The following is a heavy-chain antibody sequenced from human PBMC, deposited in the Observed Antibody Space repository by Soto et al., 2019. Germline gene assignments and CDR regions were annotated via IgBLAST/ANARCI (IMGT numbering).Heavy chain of an antibody. CDR1: GFTFSSYG. V-gene: IGHV3-30*18. D-gene: IGHD4-4*01. CDR3: AKDLQVATPSLDY. CDR2: ISYDGSNK. Sequence: PGGSLRLSCAASGFTFSSYGMHWVRQAPGKGLEWVAVISYDGSNKYYADSVKGRFTISRDNSKNTLYLQMNSLRAEDTAVYYCAKDLQVATPSLDYWGQGTLVTVSS. J-gene: IGHJ4*02.